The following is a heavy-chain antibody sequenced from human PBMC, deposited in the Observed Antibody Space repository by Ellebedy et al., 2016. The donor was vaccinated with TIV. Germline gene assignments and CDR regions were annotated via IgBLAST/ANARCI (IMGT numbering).Heavy chain of an antibody. D-gene: IGHD6-19*01. J-gene: IGHJ6*02. CDR1: GFTFSSYA. CDR3: ARPTYSSGWHSKGYYYYGMDV. Sequence: GESLKISCAASGFTFSSYAMHWVRQAPGKGLEWVAVISYDGSNKYYADSVKGRFTISRDNSKNTLYLQMNSLRAEDTAVYYCARPTYSSGWHSKGYYYYGMDVWGQGTTVTVSS. V-gene: IGHV3-30-3*01. CDR2: ISYDGSNK.